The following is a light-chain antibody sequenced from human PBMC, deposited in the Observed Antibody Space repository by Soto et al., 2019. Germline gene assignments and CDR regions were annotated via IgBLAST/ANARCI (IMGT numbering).Light chain of an antibody. Sequence: QSALTQPPSASGSPGQSVTISCTGTSSDVGGYNYLSWYQQHPGKAPKLMIYEVSKRPSGVPDRFSGSKSGNTASLTVSGLQAEDEADYYCSSYAGSNNHVVFGGGTKLTVL. CDR3: SSYAGSNNHVV. V-gene: IGLV2-8*01. CDR2: EVS. CDR1: SSDVGGYNY. J-gene: IGLJ2*01.